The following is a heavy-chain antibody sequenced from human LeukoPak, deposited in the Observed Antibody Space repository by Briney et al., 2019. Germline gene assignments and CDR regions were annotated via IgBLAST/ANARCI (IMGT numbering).Heavy chain of an antibody. J-gene: IGHJ6*02. CDR1: GYTFTSYG. Sequence: GASVQVSCKASGYTFTSYGISWVRQAPGQGLEWMGWISAYNGNTKYAQKLQGRVTMTTDSSTSTAYMELRSLTSDDTAVYYCARWYCGGGSCYSYYYGMDVWGQGTTVTVSS. CDR2: ISAYNGNT. CDR3: ARWYCGGGSCYSYYYGMDV. D-gene: IGHD2-15*01. V-gene: IGHV1-18*01.